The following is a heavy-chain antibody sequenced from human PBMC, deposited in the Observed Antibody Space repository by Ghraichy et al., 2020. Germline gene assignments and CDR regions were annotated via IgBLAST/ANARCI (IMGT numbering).Heavy chain of an antibody. Sequence: GGSLRLSCAASGFSFSSYAMSWVRQAPGKGLEWVSAISDSGIATYYADSVKGRFTISRDNSKNTLYLQMNSLRAEDTALYFCAKDPPKDWGQGTLFTVSS. CDR3: AKDPPKD. J-gene: IGHJ4*02. CDR2: ISDSGIAT. CDR1: GFSFSSYA. V-gene: IGHV3-23*01.